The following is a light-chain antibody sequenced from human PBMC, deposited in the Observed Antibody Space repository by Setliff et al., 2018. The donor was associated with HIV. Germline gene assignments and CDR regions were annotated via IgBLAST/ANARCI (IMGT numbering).Light chain of an antibody. CDR2: DVN. J-gene: IGLJ1*01. V-gene: IGLV2-14*01. CDR1: SSDIGGYIY. Sequence: QSALTQPASVSGSPGQSITISCTGTSSDIGGYIYVSWYQQHPGKAPKLIIYDVNNRPSGVSNRFSGSKSGNTASLTISALQADDEADYYCSSYTTTSISFGAGTKVTVL. CDR3: SSYTTTSIS.